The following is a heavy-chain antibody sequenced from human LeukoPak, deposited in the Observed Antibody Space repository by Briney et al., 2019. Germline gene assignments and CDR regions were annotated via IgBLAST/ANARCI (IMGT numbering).Heavy chain of an antibody. CDR2: IYTSGST. V-gene: IGHV4-61*02. CDR3: AREEYQLLGTYYYYYMDV. D-gene: IGHD2-2*01. J-gene: IGHJ6*03. Sequence: SETLSLTCTVSGGSISSGSYYWSWIRQPAGKGLEWIGRIYTSGSTNYNPSLKSRVTISVDTSKSQFSLKLSSVTAADTAVYYCAREEYQLLGTYYYYYMDVWGKGTTVTVSS. CDR1: GGSISSGSYY.